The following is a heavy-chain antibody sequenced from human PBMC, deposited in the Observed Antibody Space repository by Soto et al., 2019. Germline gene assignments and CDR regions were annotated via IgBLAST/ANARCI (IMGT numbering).Heavy chain of an antibody. V-gene: IGHV1-24*01. CDR3: ATGPSYYYDSSGHKY. D-gene: IGHD3-22*01. J-gene: IGHJ4*02. Sequence: GASVKVSCKVSGYTLTELSMHWVRQAPGKGLEWMGGFDPEDGETIYAQKFQGRVTMTEDTSTDTAYMELSSLRSEDTAVYYCATGPSYYYDSSGHKYWGLGTLVTVSS. CDR2: FDPEDGET. CDR1: GYTLTELS.